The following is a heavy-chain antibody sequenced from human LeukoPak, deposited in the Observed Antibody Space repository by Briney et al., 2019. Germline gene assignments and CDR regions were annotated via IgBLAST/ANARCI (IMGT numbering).Heavy chain of an antibody. J-gene: IGHJ6*03. Sequence: PSETLSLTCTVSGGSISSSSYYWGWIRPAPGEGLEWIGSIYYSGSTYYNPSLKSRVTISVDTSKNQFSLKLSSVTAADTAVYYCARPNYYYYYMDVWGKGTTVAVSS. CDR2: IYYSGST. CDR1: GGSISSSSYY. V-gene: IGHV4-39*01. CDR3: ARPNYYYYYMDV.